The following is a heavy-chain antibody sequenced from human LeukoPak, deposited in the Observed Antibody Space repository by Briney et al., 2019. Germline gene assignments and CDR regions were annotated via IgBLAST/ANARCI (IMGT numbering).Heavy chain of an antibody. CDR2: ISYDGSNK. CDR1: GFTFSSYG. V-gene: IGHV3-30*18. CDR3: AKDSGSYYGATLS. Sequence: PGGSLRLSCAASGFTFSSYGMHWVRQAPGKGLEWVAVISYDGSNKYYADSVKGRFTISRDNSKNTLYLQMNSLRAEDTAVYYCAKDSGSYYGATLSWGQGTLVTVSS. J-gene: IGHJ4*02. D-gene: IGHD1-26*01.